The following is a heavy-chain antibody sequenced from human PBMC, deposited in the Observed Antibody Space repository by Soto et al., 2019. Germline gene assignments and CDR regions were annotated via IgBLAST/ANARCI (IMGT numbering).Heavy chain of an antibody. CDR1: GFTFSSNW. CDR2: INSDGSIT. J-gene: IGHJ4*02. Sequence: PGGSLILSCAASGFTFSSNWMHWVRQAPGKGLVWVSRINSDGSITSYADSVKGQFTISRDNAKKTLYLQMNSLRAEDTAVYYCERGRSSWFVRSQYWGKGT. D-gene: IGHD6-13*01. V-gene: IGHV3-74*01. CDR3: ERGRSSWFVRSQY.